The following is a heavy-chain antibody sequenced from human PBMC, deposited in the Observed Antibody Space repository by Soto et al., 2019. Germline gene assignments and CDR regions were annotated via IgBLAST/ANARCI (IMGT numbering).Heavy chain of an antibody. CDR1: GGSISSYY. CDR3: ARDRGWFDP. V-gene: IGHV4-59*01. J-gene: IGHJ5*02. CDR2: IYYSGST. Sequence: SETLSLTCTVSGGSISSYYWSWIRQPPGKGLEWIGYIYYSGSTNYNPSLKSRVTISVDTSKNQFSLKLSSVTAADTAVYYCARDRGWFDPWGQGTLVTVSS. D-gene: IGHD1-26*01.